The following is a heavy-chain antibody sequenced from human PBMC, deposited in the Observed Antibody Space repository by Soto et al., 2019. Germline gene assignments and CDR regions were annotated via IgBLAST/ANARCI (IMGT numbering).Heavy chain of an antibody. J-gene: IGHJ4*02. D-gene: IGHD5-12*01. Sequence: GGSLRLSCAASGFTFSSYDMHWVRQATGKGLEWVSAIGTAGDTYYPGSVKGRFTISRENAKNSLYLQMNSLRAGDTAVYYCARGRLRWRGYDYGDLFDYWGQGTLVTVSS. V-gene: IGHV3-13*01. CDR2: IGTAGDT. CDR3: ARGRLRWRGYDYGDLFDY. CDR1: GFTFSSYD.